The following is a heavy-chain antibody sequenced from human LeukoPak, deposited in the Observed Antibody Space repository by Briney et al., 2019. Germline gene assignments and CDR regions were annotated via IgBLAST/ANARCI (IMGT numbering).Heavy chain of an antibody. J-gene: IGHJ6*02. V-gene: IGHV4-31*03. CDR3: ARVVVVPAAIPLLSYYGIDV. Sequence: SQTLSLTCTVSGGSISSGGYYWSWIRQHPGKGLEWIGYIYYSGSTYYNPSLKSRVTISVDTSKNQFSLKLSSVTAADTAVYYCARVVVVPAAIPLLSYYGIDVWGQGTTVTVSS. CDR1: GGSISSGGYY. CDR2: IYYSGST. D-gene: IGHD2-2*02.